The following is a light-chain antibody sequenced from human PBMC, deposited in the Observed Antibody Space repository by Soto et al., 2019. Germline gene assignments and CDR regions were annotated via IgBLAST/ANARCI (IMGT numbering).Light chain of an antibody. J-gene: IGKJ3*01. V-gene: IGKV1-39*01. CDR3: QQYNNRPPFT. Sequence: DIQMTQSPSSLSASVGDTVTITCRASQSISSYLNWYQQKPGKAPKLLIYAAFSLQSGVPSRFSGSRSGTDFTLTISSLQPEDFAVYYCQQYNNRPPFTFGPGTKVDIK. CDR2: AAF. CDR1: QSISSY.